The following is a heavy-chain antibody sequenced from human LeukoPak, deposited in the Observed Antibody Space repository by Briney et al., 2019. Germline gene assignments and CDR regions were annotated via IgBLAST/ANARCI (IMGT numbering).Heavy chain of an antibody. D-gene: IGHD4-17*01. Sequence: SETLSLTCSVSGGSIRGYYWSWIRQPPGKGLEWIGYIYYSGSTNYNSSIKSRVTISVDTSKNQLSLRLSSVTAADTAVYYCARHGSVTTPFAYWGQGTLVTVSS. J-gene: IGHJ4*02. CDR1: GGSIRGYY. V-gene: IGHV4-59*08. CDR3: ARHGSVTTPFAY. CDR2: IYYSGST.